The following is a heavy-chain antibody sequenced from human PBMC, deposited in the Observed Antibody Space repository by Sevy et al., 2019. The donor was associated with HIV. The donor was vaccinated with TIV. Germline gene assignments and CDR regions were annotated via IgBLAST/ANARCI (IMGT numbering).Heavy chain of an antibody. D-gene: IGHD2-2*01. CDR2: ITSGSTYT. V-gene: IGHV3-21*01. CDR3: AGDAGCSSTSCLRYFDY. Sequence: GGSLRLSCAASGFTFNSYNMNWVRQAPGKGLEWVSSITSGSTYTYYANSVKGRITISGDNAKHSPFLQMNSLTAEDTAVYYCAGDAGCSSTSCLRYFDYWGQGSLVTVSS. J-gene: IGHJ4*02. CDR1: GFTFNSYN.